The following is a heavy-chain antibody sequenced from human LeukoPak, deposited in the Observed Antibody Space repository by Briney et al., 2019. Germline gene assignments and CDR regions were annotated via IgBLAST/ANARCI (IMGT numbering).Heavy chain of an antibody. D-gene: IGHD5-18*01. CDR3: TTDRQLWLYRDY. V-gene: IGHV3-15*01. Sequence: PGGSLRLSCAASRFTFSNAWMSWVRQAPGKGLEWVGRIKSKTDGGTTDYAAPVKGRFTISRDDSKNTLYLQMNSLKTEDTAVYYCTTDRQLWLYRDYWGQGTLVTVSS. CDR1: RFTFSNAW. J-gene: IGHJ4*02. CDR2: IKSKTDGGTT.